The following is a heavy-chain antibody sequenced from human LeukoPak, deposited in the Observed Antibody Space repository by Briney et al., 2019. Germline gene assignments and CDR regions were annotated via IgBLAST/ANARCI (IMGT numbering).Heavy chain of an antibody. V-gene: IGHV3-15*01. D-gene: IGHD3/OR15-3a*01. J-gene: IGHJ4*02. CDR3: SRRFWTGYYDS. CDR1: GFTFSSAW. CDR2: IKSKVDGETT. Sequence: PGGSLRLSRAASGFTFSSAWMTWVRQAPGKGLEYVARIKSKVDGETTDYIAPVKGRFIISRDDSKNTLYLQMNSLRTEDIAVYYCSRRFWTGYYDSWGQGTLVTVSS.